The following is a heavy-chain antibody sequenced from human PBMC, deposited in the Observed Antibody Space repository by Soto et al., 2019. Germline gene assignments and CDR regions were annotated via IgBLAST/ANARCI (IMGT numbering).Heavy chain of an antibody. Sequence: SVKVSCKASGGTFSSYAISWVRQAPGQGLEWMGGIIPIFGTANYAQKFQGRVTITADESTSTAYMELSSLRSEDTAVYYCARSTYYYDSSGYYPPDYWGQGTLVTVSS. D-gene: IGHD3-22*01. CDR3: ARSTYYYDSSGYYPPDY. CDR2: IIPIFGTA. CDR1: GGTFSSYA. J-gene: IGHJ4*02. V-gene: IGHV1-69*13.